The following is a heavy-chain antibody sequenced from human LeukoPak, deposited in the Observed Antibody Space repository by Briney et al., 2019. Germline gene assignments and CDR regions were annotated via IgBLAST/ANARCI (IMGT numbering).Heavy chain of an antibody. Sequence: RGSLRLSCAASGFSPSRYPMEWGRHGPGEGRGWVAAISKEGRDIKYANSVKGRFTISRDNSKNTLSLQMNGLRGDDTAIYYCARDAQRAVAAYYFDYWGQGTLVTVSS. D-gene: IGHD6-13*01. CDR3: ARDAQRAVAAYYFDY. CDR2: ISKEGRDI. J-gene: IGHJ4*02. V-gene: IGHV3-30*04. CDR1: GFSPSRYP.